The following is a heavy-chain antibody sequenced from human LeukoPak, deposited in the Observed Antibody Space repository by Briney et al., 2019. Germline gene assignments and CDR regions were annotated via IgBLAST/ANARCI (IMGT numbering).Heavy chain of an antibody. Sequence: PSETLSLTCTVSGGSITNGGYYWSWIRQLPGKGLEWIGYICYSGSTYYVPSLQSRLTLSVDTSKNQFSLKLSSVTAADTAVYYCAREIEARLGELSSNWFDPWGQGTLVTVSS. CDR2: ICYSGST. J-gene: IGHJ5*02. V-gene: IGHV4-31*03. D-gene: IGHD3-16*02. CDR1: GGSITNGGYY. CDR3: AREIEARLGELSSNWFDP.